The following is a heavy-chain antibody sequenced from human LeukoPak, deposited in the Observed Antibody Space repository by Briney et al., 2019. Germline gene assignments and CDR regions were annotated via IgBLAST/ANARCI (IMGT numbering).Heavy chain of an antibody. D-gene: IGHD3-16*01. Sequence: PGGSLRLSCAASGFNFISYWMHGVRHSPGEGRVWVACVDGEGNRTSYPDPVKGRFTISRDQAKNTVYLQMCSRRAEGPAVWYGARGGRKCDDAFDIWGQGTLVSVSS. CDR3: ARGGRKCDDAFDI. CDR2: VDGEGNRT. J-gene: IGHJ3*02. V-gene: IGHV3-74*01. CDR1: GFNFISYW.